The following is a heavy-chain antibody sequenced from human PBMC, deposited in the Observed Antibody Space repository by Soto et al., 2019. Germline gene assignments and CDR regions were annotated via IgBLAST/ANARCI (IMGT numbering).Heavy chain of an antibody. CDR3: ARDPRLLSPLLAFDI. CDR2: IYYSGST. D-gene: IGHD3-3*01. J-gene: IGHJ3*02. CDR1: GGSISSGGYY. V-gene: IGHV4-31*03. Sequence: SETXSLTCTVSGGSISSGGYYWSWIRQHPGKGLEWIGYIYYSGSTYYNPSLKSRVTISVDTSKNQFSLKLSSVTAADTAVYYCARDPRLLSPLLAFDIWGQGTMVTVS.